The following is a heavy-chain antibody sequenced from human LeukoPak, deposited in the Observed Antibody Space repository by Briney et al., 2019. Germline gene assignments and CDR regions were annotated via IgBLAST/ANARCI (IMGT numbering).Heavy chain of an antibody. D-gene: IGHD2-2*01. Sequence: GGSLRLSCAASGFTFSSYWMSWVRQAPGKGLEWVANIKQDGSEKYYVDSVKGRFTISRDNAKNSLYLQMNSLRAEDTAVYYCARAGYCSSTSCYYYYYHMDVWGKGTTVTVSS. CDR3: ARAGYCSSTSCYYYYYHMDV. CDR1: GFTFSSYW. V-gene: IGHV3-7*01. J-gene: IGHJ6*03. CDR2: IKQDGSEK.